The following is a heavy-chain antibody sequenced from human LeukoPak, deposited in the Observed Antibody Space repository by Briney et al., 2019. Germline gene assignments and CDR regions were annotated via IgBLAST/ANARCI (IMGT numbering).Heavy chain of an antibody. CDR1: GFTFSSYS. CDR2: IGSGSTAI. D-gene: IGHD4-17*01. J-gene: IGHJ4*02. V-gene: IGHV3-48*02. Sequence: GGSLRLSCAASGFTFSSYSMNWVRQAPGQGLERVSYIGSGSTAIYYADSVKGRFTISRDNAKNSLYLQMNSLRDEDTAVYYCARVAVTTDYWGRGTLVTVSS. CDR3: ARVAVTTDY.